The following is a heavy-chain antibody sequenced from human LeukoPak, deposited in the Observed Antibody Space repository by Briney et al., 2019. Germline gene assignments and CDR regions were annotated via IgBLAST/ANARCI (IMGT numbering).Heavy chain of an antibody. J-gene: IGHJ4*02. D-gene: IGHD6-13*01. CDR1: GGSISSYY. V-gene: IGHV4-59*08. CDR3: ARHQQQLVPSPFDY. Sequence: SETLSLTCTVSGGSISSYYWSWIRQPPGKGLEWIGYIYYSGSTNYNPSLKRRVTISVDTSKNQFSLKLSSVTAADTAVYYCARHQQQLVPSPFDYWGQGTLVTVSS. CDR2: IYYSGST.